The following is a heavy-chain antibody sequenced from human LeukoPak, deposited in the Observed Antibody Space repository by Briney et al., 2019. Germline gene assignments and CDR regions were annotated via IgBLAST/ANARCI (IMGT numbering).Heavy chain of an antibody. V-gene: IGHV1-69*04. CDR3: ARRGPYSNSWYDIDY. Sequence: ASVKVSCKASGGTFSSYAISWVRQAPGQGLEWMGRIIPILGIANYAQKFQGRVTITADKSTSTAYMELSSLRAEDTAVFYCARRGPYSNSWYDIDYWGQGTLVTVSS. J-gene: IGHJ4*02. CDR1: GGTFSSYA. D-gene: IGHD6-13*01. CDR2: IIPILGIA.